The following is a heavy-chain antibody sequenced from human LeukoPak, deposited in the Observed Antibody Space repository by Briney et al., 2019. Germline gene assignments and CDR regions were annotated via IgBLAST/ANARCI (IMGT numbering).Heavy chain of an antibody. D-gene: IGHD3-3*02. J-gene: IGHJ2*01. CDR2: LYSGSDT. Sequence: GGSLRLSCAASGFSVSLNYMNWVRQAPGKGLEWVSILYSGSDTYYADAVKGRFTISRDSSKNMLFLHMNSLRAEDTAVYYCARVGDHFHWYLDLWGRGTLVTVSS. CDR1: GFSVSLNY. CDR3: ARVGDHFHWYLDL. V-gene: IGHV3-53*01.